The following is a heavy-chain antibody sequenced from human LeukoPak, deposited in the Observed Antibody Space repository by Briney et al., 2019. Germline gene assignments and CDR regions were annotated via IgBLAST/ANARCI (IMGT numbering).Heavy chain of an antibody. J-gene: IGHJ5*02. CDR1: GYTFTSYD. CDR2: MNPNSYNT. Sequence: ASVKVSCNASGYTFTSYDINWVRQATGQGLEWMGWMNPNSYNTGYAQKLQGRVTITRNTSISTAYMEISSMRSEDTAVYYCARAPNRRYCSSTSCYSRYWFDPWGQGTLVTVSS. V-gene: IGHV1-8*03. D-gene: IGHD2-2*01. CDR3: ARAPNRRYCSSTSCYSRYWFDP.